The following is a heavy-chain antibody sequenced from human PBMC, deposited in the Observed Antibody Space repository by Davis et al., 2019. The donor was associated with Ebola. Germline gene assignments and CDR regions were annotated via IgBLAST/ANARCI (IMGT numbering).Heavy chain of an antibody. J-gene: IGHJ3*02. CDR2: ISAYNGNT. Sequence: ASVKVSCKASGYTFTNYYMHWVRQAPGQGLEWMGWISAYNGNTAYAQILQGRVTMTTDTSTGTAYMELRSLRSDDTAVYFCARTSIVGTTTTASDIWGQVAMITVSS. CDR1: GYTFTNYY. D-gene: IGHD1-26*01. CDR3: ARTSIVGTTTTASDI. V-gene: IGHV1-18*04.